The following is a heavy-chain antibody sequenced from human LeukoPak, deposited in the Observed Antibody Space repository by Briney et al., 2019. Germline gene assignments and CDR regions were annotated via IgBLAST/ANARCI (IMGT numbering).Heavy chain of an antibody. CDR3: AKGPKFYGDFLYYFDY. Sequence: SETLSLTCTVSGGSISSSSYYWGWIRQPPGKGLEWIGSIYYSGSTYYNPSLKSRVTISVDTSKNQFSLKLSSVTAADTAVYYCAKGPKFYGDFLYYFDYWGQGTLVTVSS. CDR1: GGSISSSSYY. D-gene: IGHD4-17*01. V-gene: IGHV4-39*01. CDR2: IYYSGST. J-gene: IGHJ4*02.